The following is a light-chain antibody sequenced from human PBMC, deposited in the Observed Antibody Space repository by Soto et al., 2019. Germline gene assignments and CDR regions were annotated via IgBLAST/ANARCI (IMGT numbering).Light chain of an antibody. Sequence: EIVMTQSPATLSVSQGERATLSCRASQSVSSNLAWYQQKSGQAPRLLIYGASTRATGIPARFSGSGSGTDFTLTISSLQSEDFAVYYCQQYNNWPPLTFGGGTKVEIK. CDR3: QQYNNWPPLT. V-gene: IGKV3-15*01. CDR1: QSVSSN. J-gene: IGKJ4*01. CDR2: GAS.